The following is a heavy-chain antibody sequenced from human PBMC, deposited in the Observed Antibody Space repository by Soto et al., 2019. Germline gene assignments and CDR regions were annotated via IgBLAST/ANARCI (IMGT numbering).Heavy chain of an antibody. CDR1: GFTFSSYA. V-gene: IGHV3-23*01. J-gene: IGHJ6*02. D-gene: IGHD3-3*01. CDR2: LSGSGSNT. CDR3: AKDNAIVGVDIPPSDYYYGMDV. Sequence: GSLRLSCAASGFTFSSYAMNWVRQAPGEGLEWVSALSGSGSNTYYADSVRGRFTISRDNSKNTLYLQMSSLRAEDTAVYYCAKDNAIVGVDIPPSDYYYGMDVWGQGTTVTVSS.